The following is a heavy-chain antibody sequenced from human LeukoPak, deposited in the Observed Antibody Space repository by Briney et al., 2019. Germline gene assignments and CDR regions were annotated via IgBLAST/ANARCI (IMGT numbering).Heavy chain of an antibody. CDR2: INSDGSRT. CDR3: ASPRYYDSSGYFDY. D-gene: IGHD3-22*01. CDR1: GCTFSRNW. J-gene: IGHJ4*02. V-gene: IGHV3-74*01. Sequence: GGSLRLSCAASGCTFSRNWMHWVRQAPGKGLVWVSGINSDGSRTNYADSVKGRFTISRDNAKNSLYLQMNSLRAEDTAVYYCASPRYYDSSGYFDYWGQGTLVTVSS.